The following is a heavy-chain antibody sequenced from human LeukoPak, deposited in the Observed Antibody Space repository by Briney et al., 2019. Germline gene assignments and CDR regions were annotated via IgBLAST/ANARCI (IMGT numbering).Heavy chain of an antibody. J-gene: IGHJ3*02. CDR3: ARPYCSGGSCYRRDAFDI. Sequence: ASVKVSCKASGYTFTSYYMHWVRQAPGRGLEWMGIINPSGGSTSYAQKFQGRVTMTRNMSTSTDYMELSSLRSEDTAVYYCARPYCSGGSCYRRDAFDIWGQGTMVTVSS. CDR1: GYTFTSYY. V-gene: IGHV1-46*01. CDR2: INPSGGST. D-gene: IGHD2-15*01.